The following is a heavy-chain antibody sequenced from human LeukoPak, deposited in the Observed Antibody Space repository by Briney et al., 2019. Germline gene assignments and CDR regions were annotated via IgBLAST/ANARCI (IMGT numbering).Heavy chain of an antibody. CDR1: GYTFTSYG. J-gene: IGHJ6*03. CDR3: ARHYDSSGYYPLYYYYYMDV. CDR2: ISAYNGNT. D-gene: IGHD3-22*01. V-gene: IGHV1-18*01. Sequence: ASVKVSCKASGYTFTSYGISWVRQAPGQGLEWMGWISAYNGNTNYAQKLQGRVTMTTDTSTSTAYMELRSLRSDDTAVYYCARHYDSSGYYPLYYYYYMDVWGKGTTVTISS.